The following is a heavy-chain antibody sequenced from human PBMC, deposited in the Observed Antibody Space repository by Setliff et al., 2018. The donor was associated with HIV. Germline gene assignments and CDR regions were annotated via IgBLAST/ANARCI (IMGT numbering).Heavy chain of an antibody. CDR1: GFTFSSYT. V-gene: IGHV3-21*01. Sequence: PGGSLRLSCAISGFTFSSYTMHWVRQAPGKGLEWVSSISSSSNSIYYTDSVKGRFTISSDNAKNSLYLQMNSLRLEDTAVYYCARGQIGYGDYALNWFDPWGQGTLVTVS. CDR2: ISSSSNSI. D-gene: IGHD4-17*01. CDR3: ARGQIGYGDYALNWFDP. J-gene: IGHJ5*02.